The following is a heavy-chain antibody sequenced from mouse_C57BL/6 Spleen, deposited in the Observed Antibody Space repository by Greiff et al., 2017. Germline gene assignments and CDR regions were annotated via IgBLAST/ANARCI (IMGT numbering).Heavy chain of an antibody. J-gene: IGHJ4*01. Sequence: VQLQQSGAELARPGASVKLSCKASGYTFTSYGISWVKQRTGQGLEWIGEIYPRSGNTYYNEKFKGKATLTADKSSSTAYMELRSLTSEDSAVYFCARLDYYYPFYAMDYWGQGTSVTVSS. CDR2: IYPRSGNT. CDR3: ARLDYYYPFYAMDY. V-gene: IGHV1-81*01. D-gene: IGHD2-4*01. CDR1: GYTFTSYG.